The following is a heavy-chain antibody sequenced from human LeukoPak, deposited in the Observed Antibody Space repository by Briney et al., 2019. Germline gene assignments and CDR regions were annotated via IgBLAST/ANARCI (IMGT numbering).Heavy chain of an antibody. CDR1: GYTFTSYG. J-gene: IGHJ4*02. V-gene: IGHV1-18*01. Sequence: ASVKVSCTASGYTFTSYGISWVRQAPGQGLEWMGWMSAYNGNTNYAQKLQGRVTMTTDPSTSTAYMWLRSLRSDDTAVYYCASGEEGLQYISVYWGQGTLVTVSS. D-gene: IGHD5-24*01. CDR3: ASGEEGLQYISVY. CDR2: MSAYNGNT.